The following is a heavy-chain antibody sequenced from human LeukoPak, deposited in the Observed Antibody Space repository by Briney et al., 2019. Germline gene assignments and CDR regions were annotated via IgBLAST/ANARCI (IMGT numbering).Heavy chain of an antibody. CDR2: IYYSGST. J-gene: IGHJ4*02. CDR1: GASVSSGSYY. CDR3: ATLYDSSGYLGFDY. V-gene: IGHV4-61*01. Sequence: YPSETLSLTCTVSGASVSSGSYYWSWIRQPPGKGLEWIGYIYYSGSTNYNPSLKSRVTISVDTSKNQFSLKLSSVTAADTAVYYCATLYDSSGYLGFDYWGQGTLVTVSS. D-gene: IGHD3-22*01.